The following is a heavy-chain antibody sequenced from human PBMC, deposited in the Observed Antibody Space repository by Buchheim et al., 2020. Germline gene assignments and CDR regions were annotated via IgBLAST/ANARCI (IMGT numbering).Heavy chain of an antibody. CDR3: ARGGLYGDYGLSEIDY. D-gene: IGHD4-17*01. CDR1: GGSIRSGGYY. CDR2: IYYSGST. V-gene: IGHV4-31*03. J-gene: IGHJ4*02. Sequence: QVQLQESGPGLVKPSQTLSLTCTVSGGSIRSGGYYWNWIRQHPGKGLEWIGYIYYSGSTFHNPSLKSRVTISVDTSKNQFSLNLTSVTAADTAVYYCARGGLYGDYGLSEIDYWGQGTL.